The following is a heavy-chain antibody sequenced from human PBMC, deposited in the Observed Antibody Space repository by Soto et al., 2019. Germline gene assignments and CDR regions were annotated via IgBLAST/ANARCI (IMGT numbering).Heavy chain of an antibody. D-gene: IGHD3-10*01. J-gene: IGHJ3*02. V-gene: IGHV1-69*13. CDR2: IIPIFGTA. CDR3: ARFYGSGSYSPRPDAFDI. CDR1: GGTLSSYA. Sequence: SVKVSCKASGGTLSSYAISWVRQAPGQGLEWMGGIIPIFGTANYAQKFQGRVTITADESTSTAYMELSSLRSEDTAVYYCARFYGSGSYSPRPDAFDIWGQGTMVTVSS.